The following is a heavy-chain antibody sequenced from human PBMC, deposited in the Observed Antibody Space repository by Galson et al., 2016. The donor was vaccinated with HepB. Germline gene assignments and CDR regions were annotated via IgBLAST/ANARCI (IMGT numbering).Heavy chain of an antibody. CDR2: IEPNRGRA. Sequence: SVKVSCKASGYTFTGDYIHWIRQAPGHGLEWMGWIEPNRGRAKYPSRFQGRVTMIRDLSIITAYMALRRLTSDDTAVYYCAIGCGAETPGDPFDFWGPGTVVTVSS. CDR1: GYTFTGDY. D-gene: IGHD4-17*01. V-gene: IGHV1-2*07. CDR3: AIGCGAETPGDPFDF. J-gene: IGHJ3*01.